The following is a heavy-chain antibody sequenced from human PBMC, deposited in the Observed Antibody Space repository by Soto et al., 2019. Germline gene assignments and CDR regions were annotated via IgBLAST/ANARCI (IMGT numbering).Heavy chain of an antibody. CDR3: AGTKYSSSWYRQYNWFDP. V-gene: IGHV5-10-1*01. Sequence: GESLKISCKGSGYNFTSYWISWVRQMPGKGLEWMGRIDPSDSYTNYSPSFQGHVTISADKSISTASLQWSSLKASDTGMYYCAGTKYSSSWYRQYNWFDPWGQGTLVTVSS. D-gene: IGHD6-13*01. CDR1: GYNFTSYW. CDR2: IDPSDSYT. J-gene: IGHJ5*02.